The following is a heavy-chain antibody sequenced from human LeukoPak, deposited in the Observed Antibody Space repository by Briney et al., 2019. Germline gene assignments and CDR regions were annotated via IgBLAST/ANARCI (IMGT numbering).Heavy chain of an antibody. V-gene: IGHV4-61*02. CDR1: GGSISSGSYY. CDR2: IYTSGST. Sequence: SQTLSLTCTVSGGSISSGSYYWSWIRQPAGKGLEWIGRIYTSGSTNYNPSLKSRVTISVDTSKNQFSLKLSSVTAADTAVYYRARGGYGGSYFAATWGQGTLVTVSS. CDR3: ARGGYGGSYFAAT. D-gene: IGHD1-26*01. J-gene: IGHJ4*02.